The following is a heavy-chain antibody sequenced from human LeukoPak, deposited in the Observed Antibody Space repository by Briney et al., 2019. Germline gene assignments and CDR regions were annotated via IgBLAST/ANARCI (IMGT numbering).Heavy chain of an antibody. CDR3: AKLSRGEPNDY. CDR1: GFTFDDYA. CDR2: ISWNSGSI. V-gene: IGHV3-9*01. Sequence: PGGSLRLSCAASGFTFDDYAMHWVRQAPGKGLEWVSGISWNSGSIGYADSVKGRFTISRDNAKNTLYLQMNSLRAEDTATYYCAKLSRGEPNDYWGQGTLVTVSS. J-gene: IGHJ4*02. D-gene: IGHD4-17*01.